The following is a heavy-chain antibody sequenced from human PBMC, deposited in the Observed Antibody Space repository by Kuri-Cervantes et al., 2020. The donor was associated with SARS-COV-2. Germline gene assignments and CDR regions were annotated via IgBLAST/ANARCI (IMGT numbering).Heavy chain of an antibody. CDR1: GYTFTSYG. D-gene: IGHD3-3*01. V-gene: IGHV1-18*01. CDR2: ISAYNGNT. CDR3: ARGDYDFWSGYYRGFDY. J-gene: IGHJ4*02. Sequence: ASVKVSCKASGYTFTSYGISWVRQAPGQGLEWMGWISAYNGNTNYAQKLQGRVTMTTDTSTSTAYMELRSLRSDDTAVYYCARGDYDFWSGYYRGFDYWGQGTLVPVSS.